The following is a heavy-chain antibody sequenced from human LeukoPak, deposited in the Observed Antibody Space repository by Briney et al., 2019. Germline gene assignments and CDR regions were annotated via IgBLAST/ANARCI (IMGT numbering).Heavy chain of an antibody. CDR2: ISSDGGST. V-gene: IGHV3-64*01. D-gene: IGHD2-15*01. Sequence: PGRSLRLSCAASGFTFSSYAMHWVRQAPGKGLEYVSAISSDGGSTSYANSVKGRFTISRDNSKNTLFLQMGSLRAEDMAVYYCAKNGAPYCSGVSCYDYWGQGTLVTVSS. CDR1: GFTFSSYA. J-gene: IGHJ4*02. CDR3: AKNGAPYCSGVSCYDY.